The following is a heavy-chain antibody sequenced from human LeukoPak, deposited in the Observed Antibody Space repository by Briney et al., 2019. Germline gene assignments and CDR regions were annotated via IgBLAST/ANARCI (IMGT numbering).Heavy chain of an antibody. CDR1: GGSFSGYY. CDR2: INHSGST. V-gene: IGHV4-34*01. J-gene: IGHJ4*02. CDR3: ARGRYYDSSPTY. Sequence: SETLSLTCAVYGGSFSGYYWSWLRQPPGKGMEWIGEINHSGSTNYNPSLKSRVTISVDKSKNQFSLKLSSVTAADTAVYYCARGRYYDSSPTYWGQGTLVTVSS. D-gene: IGHD3-22*01.